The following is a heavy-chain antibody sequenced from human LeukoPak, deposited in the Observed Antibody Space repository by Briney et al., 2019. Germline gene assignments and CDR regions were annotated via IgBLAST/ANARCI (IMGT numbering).Heavy chain of an antibody. J-gene: IGHJ4*02. CDR1: GFNFNIYS. CDR2: VTSSGSNI. CDR3: VRADGDF. Sequence: GGSLRLSCVASGFNFNIYSMNWVRQAPGKGLEWVSYVTSSGSNIYYADPVKGRFTIFRDSAKNSLFLQMNSLRVEDTALYFCVRADGDFWGQGTMVTVSS. V-gene: IGHV3-48*01.